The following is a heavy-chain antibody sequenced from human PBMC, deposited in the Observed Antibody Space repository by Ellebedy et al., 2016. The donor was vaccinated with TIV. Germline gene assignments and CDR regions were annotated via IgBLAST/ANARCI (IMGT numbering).Heavy chain of an antibody. Sequence: GGSLRLSCAASGFTFDDYAVHWVRQAPGKGLEWVSGISWNSGSIGYADSVKGRFTISRDNAKNSLYLQMNSLRAEDTALYYCAKAEGLGNGYYDAFDIWGQGTMVTVSS. CDR2: ISWNSGSI. V-gene: IGHV3-9*01. CDR1: GFTFDDYA. CDR3: AKAEGLGNGYYDAFDI. J-gene: IGHJ3*02. D-gene: IGHD3-22*01.